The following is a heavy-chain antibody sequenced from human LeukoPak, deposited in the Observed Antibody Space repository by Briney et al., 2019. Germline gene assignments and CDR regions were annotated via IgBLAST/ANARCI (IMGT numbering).Heavy chain of an antibody. CDR1: GFTFSTYA. CDR2: ISGSGGST. D-gene: IGHD2-21*02. J-gene: IGHJ4*02. V-gene: IGHV3-23*01. Sequence: GGSLRLSCAASGFTFSTYAMSWVRQAPGKGLEWVSAISGSGGSTYYADSVKGRFTISRDNSKNTLYLQMNSLRAEDTAVYYCAKDSPSGFIVVTSQYYFDYWGQGTLVTVSS. CDR3: AKDSPSGFIVVTSQYYFDY.